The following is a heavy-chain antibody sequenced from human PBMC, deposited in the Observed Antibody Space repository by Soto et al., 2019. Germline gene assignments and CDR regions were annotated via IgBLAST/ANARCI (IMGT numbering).Heavy chain of an antibody. CDR1: GYTFTSYY. CDR3: ARDHCSGGSCMNWLDP. CDR2: INPSGGST. Sequence: ASVKVSCKASGYTFTSYYMHWVRQAPGQGLEWMGIINPSGGSTSYAQKFQGRVTMTRDTSTRTVYMELSSLRSEDTAVYYCARDHCSGGSCMNWLDPRGQGTMVPVYS. J-gene: IGHJ5*02. D-gene: IGHD2-15*01. V-gene: IGHV1-46*01.